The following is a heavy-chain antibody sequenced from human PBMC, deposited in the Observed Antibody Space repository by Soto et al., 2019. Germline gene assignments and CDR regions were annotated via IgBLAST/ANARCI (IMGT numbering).Heavy chain of an antibody. J-gene: IGHJ5*01. CDR1: GFTFRAYG. D-gene: IGHD3-22*01. CDR2: IWFDGSEE. Sequence: QVQLVESGGGVVQPGKSLRLSCAASGFTFRAYGMHWVRQAPGKGLEWVAVIWFDGSEEYYADSVKGRFTVSRDNSKNTAYLIVNNLRAEDTAVYYCARTHAQSSGSCLDFLGDGTLVTVSS. V-gene: IGHV3-33*01. CDR3: ARTHAQSSGSCLDF.